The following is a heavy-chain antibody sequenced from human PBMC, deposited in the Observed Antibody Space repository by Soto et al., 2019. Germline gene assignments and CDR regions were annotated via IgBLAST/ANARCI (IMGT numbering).Heavy chain of an antibody. Sequence: QVQLVESGGGVVQPGRSLRLSCAASGFTFSSYAMHWVRKAPGKGLEWVAVISYDGSNKYYADSVKGRFTISRDNSKNTLYLQMNSLRAEDTAVYYCASGSSSAIDYWGQGTLVTVSS. CDR3: ASGSSSAIDY. J-gene: IGHJ4*02. CDR2: ISYDGSNK. V-gene: IGHV3-30-3*01. D-gene: IGHD6-13*01. CDR1: GFTFSSYA.